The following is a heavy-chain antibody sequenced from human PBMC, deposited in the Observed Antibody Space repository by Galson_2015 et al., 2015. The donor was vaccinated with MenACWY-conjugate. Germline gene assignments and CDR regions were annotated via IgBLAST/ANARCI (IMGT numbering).Heavy chain of an antibody. J-gene: IGHJ4*02. CDR1: GYSFSDYW. V-gene: IGHV5-51*03. Sequence: QSGAEVKKPGDSLKISCKASGYSFSDYWIGWVRQMPGEGLEWMGIIYPADSDTRHSPSFQGQVTISADKSIRAAYLQWSSLKASDTAMYFCATRTMVGNFDYWGQGTLVTVSS. CDR2: IYPADSDT. CDR3: ATRTMVGNFDY. D-gene: IGHD3-10*01.